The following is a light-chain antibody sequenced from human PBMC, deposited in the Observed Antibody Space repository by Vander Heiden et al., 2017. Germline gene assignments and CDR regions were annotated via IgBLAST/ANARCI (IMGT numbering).Light chain of an antibody. V-gene: IGKV4-1*01. J-gene: IGKJ1*01. Sequence: DIVMTQSPDSLAVSLGERATIHCKSSQSVLYSSNNKNYLAWYQQKPGQPPKLLIYWASSRESGVPDRFSGSGSGTDFTLTISSLQAEDVAVYYCQQYDSTHLTFGRGTKVEIK. CDR1: QSVLYSSNNKNY. CDR3: QQYDSTHLT. CDR2: WAS.